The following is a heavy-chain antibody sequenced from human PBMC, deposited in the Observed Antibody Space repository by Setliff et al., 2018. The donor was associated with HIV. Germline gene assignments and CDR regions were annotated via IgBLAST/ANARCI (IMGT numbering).Heavy chain of an antibody. J-gene: IGHJ4*02. CDR2: ISAYNDNT. CDR1: GYTFSNYG. CDR3: ASGCLIGGSGPCRNFEF. Sequence: ASVKVSCKASGYTFSNYGISWVRQAPGQGLEWMGWISAYNDNTHYAQKLQGRVTMTIDTSTSTAYLELSSLKSDDTAVYYCASGCLIGGSGPCRNFEFWGQGTLVTVSS. V-gene: IGHV1-18*01. D-gene: IGHD3-9*01.